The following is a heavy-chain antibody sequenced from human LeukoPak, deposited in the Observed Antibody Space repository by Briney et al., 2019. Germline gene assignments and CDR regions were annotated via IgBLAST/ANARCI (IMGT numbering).Heavy chain of an antibody. J-gene: IGHJ4*02. CDR2: IYSGGST. V-gene: IGHV3-53*01. CDR3: AKITVATTPNY. Sequence: GGSLRLSCAASGFTVSSNYMSWVRQAPGKGLEWVSVIYSGGSTYYADSVKGRFSISRGNSKSTLYLQTSDLRAEDTAVYYCAKITVATTPNYWGQGTLVTVSS. D-gene: IGHD3-10*01. CDR1: GFTVSSNY.